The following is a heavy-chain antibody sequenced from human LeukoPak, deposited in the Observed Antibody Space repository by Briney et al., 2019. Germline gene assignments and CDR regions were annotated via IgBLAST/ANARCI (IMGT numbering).Heavy chain of an antibody. D-gene: IGHD5-12*01. CDR3: ARAWIYSGCVYFDY. J-gene: IGHJ4*02. CDR1: GFTFSNYA. V-gene: IGHV3-64*01. CDR2: ISSNGGST. Sequence: GGSLRLSCAASGFTFSNYAMHWVRQAPGKGLEYVSAISSNGGSTYYANSVKGRFTISRDNSRNTLYLQMGSLRAEDMAVYYCARAWIYSGCVYFDYWGQGTLVTVSS.